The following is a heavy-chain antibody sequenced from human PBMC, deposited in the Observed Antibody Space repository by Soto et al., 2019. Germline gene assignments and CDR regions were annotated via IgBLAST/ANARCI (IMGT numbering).Heavy chain of an antibody. CDR3: ARDLTAHCSGGSCYSIDY. J-gene: IGHJ4*02. CDR1: GYTFTSYY. V-gene: IGHV1-46*03. CDR2: INPSGGST. D-gene: IGHD2-15*01. Sequence: QVQLVQSGAEVKKPGASVKVSCKASGYTFTSYYMHWVRQAPGQGLEWMGIINPSGGSTSYAQKFKGRVTMTRDKSKSTVYMELSSLRSEDTAVYYCARDLTAHCSGGSCYSIDYWGQGTLVTVSS.